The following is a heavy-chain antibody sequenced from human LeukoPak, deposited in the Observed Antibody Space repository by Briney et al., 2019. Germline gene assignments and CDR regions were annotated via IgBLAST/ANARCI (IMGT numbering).Heavy chain of an antibody. J-gene: IGHJ3*02. CDR1: GYTFTGYY. CDR3: ARDLQPAGGSERKAGAFDI. Sequence: GASVKVSCKASGYTFTGYYMHWGRQAPGQGLEWMGWINPNSGGTTYSQKFLGRVIMTRDTSISTAYMELSRMSSDDTVVYYCARDLQPAGGSERKAGAFDIWGQGTMVTVSS. CDR2: INPNSGGT. V-gene: IGHV1-2*02. D-gene: IGHD5-18*01.